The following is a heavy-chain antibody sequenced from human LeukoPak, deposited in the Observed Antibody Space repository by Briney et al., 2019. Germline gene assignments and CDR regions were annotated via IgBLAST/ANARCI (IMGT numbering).Heavy chain of an antibody. J-gene: IGHJ3*02. CDR2: NSSSGSTI. D-gene: IGHD5-24*01. CDR3: AREGGDGYNGDGFDI. CDR1: GFTFNRLE. V-gene: IGHV3-48*03. Sequence: GGSLALSCAPSGFTFNRLEENWLRHSPGKGLEWVQHNSSSGSTIYYADSVKGRFTISRDNAKNSLYLQMNSLRAEDTAVYYCAREGGDGYNGDGFDIWGQGTMVTVSS.